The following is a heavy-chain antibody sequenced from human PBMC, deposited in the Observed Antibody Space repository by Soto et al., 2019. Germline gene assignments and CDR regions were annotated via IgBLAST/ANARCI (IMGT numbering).Heavy chain of an antibody. J-gene: IGHJ5*02. CDR3: ANDGNPIPYLIGSYRLGWFDP. D-gene: IGHD3-9*01. Sequence: GSLRLSCAASGFTFSSYAMSWVRQAPGKGLEWVSAISGSGGSTYYADSVKGRFTISRDNSKNTLYLQMNSLRAEDTAVYYCANDGNPIPYLIGSYRLGWFDPSGPGTLVTVFS. CDR1: GFTFSSYA. CDR2: ISGSGGST. V-gene: IGHV3-23*01.